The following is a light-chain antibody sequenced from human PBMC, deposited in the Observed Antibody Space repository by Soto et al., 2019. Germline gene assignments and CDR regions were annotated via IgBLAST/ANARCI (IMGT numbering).Light chain of an antibody. CDR1: QSISGY. Sequence: DIQMTQSPSSLSASVGDRVTITCRASQSISGYLNWYQQKPGKAPKLLIYAASSLQSGVPSRFSGGGSGTDFTLTISSLQPEDFASYYCQQSYSTPQTFGQGTKVEIK. V-gene: IGKV1-39*01. CDR3: QQSYSTPQT. CDR2: AAS. J-gene: IGKJ1*01.